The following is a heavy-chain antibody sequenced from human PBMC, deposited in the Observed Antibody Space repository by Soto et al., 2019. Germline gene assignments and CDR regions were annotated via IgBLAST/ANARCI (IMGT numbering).Heavy chain of an antibody. Sequence: QMQLVQSGPEVRKPGTSVKVSCKASGFNFSKSTMQWVRQARGQRLEWIGWIAGGKTKYTQKFQERVTISKDRSTSTVYMELRSLRSEDKAVYYCTADGRGGYDFVTGYGAETIDIWGQGTMVIVSS. CDR3: TADGRGGYDFVTGYGAETIDI. J-gene: IGHJ3*02. D-gene: IGHD3-9*01. CDR1: GFNFSKST. V-gene: IGHV1-58*02. CDR2: IAGGKT.